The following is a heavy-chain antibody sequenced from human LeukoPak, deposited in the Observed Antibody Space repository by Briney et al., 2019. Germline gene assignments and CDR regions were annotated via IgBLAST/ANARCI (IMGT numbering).Heavy chain of an antibody. D-gene: IGHD3-10*01. V-gene: IGHV3-23*01. J-gene: IGHJ4*02. CDR2: ITGSGDYT. CDR3: AKDRRGVFDF. Sequence: QTGGSLRLSCAASGFTFSIYAMTWVSQAPGKGLEWVSAITGSGDYTYYTDSVEGRVTISRDNSKNTVYLQMNSLRVEDTAVYYCAKDRRGVFDFWGQVTLVTVSS. CDR1: GFTFSIYA.